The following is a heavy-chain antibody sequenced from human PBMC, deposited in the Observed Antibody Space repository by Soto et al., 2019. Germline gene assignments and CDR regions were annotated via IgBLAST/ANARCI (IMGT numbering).Heavy chain of an antibody. CDR2: IVVGSGNT. CDR3: AADEFYRDYYDSSLDY. Sequence: SVKVSCKASGGTFSSYAIDWVRQARGQRLEWIGWIVVGSGNTNYAQKFQERVTITRDMSTSTAYMELSSLRSEDTAVYYCAADEFYRDYYDSSLDYWGQGTLVTVSS. J-gene: IGHJ4*02. V-gene: IGHV1-58*02. CDR1: GGTFSSYA. D-gene: IGHD3-22*01.